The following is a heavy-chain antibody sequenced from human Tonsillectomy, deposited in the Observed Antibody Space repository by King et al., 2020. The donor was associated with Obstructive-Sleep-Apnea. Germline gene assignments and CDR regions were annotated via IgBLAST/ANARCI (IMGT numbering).Heavy chain of an antibody. D-gene: IGHD3-10*01. CDR3: ANMGYYSSGRVNANTDYYYYGMDV. CDR2: FSSDGRNK. CDR1: WFIVISNC. V-gene: IGHV3-30*18. J-gene: IGHJ6*02. Sequence: VQLVESGGGVVQPGRSLRLSCAAAWFIVISNCMNWVRQAPGKGLEWGAGFSSDGRNKDYEDSVEGRVNRSRDNSKNTLYLQMNSRGAEETAVYYCANMGYYSSGRVNANTDYYYYGMDVWGQGTTVTVSS.